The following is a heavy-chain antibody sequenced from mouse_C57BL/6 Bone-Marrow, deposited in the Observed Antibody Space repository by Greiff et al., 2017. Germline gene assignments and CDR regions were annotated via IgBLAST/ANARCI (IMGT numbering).Heavy chain of an antibody. CDR1: GFTFSSYG. J-gene: IGHJ2*01. CDR3: ERQDY. Sequence: EVQVVESGGDLVKPGGSLKLSCAASGFTFSSYGMSWVRQTPDKRLEWVATISSGGSYTYYPDSVKGRFTISRDNAKNTLYLQMSSLKSEDTAMYYCERQDYWGQGTTLTVSS. CDR2: ISSGGSYT. V-gene: IGHV5-6*01.